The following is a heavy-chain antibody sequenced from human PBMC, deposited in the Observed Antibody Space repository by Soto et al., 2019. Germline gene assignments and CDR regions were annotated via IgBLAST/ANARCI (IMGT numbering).Heavy chain of an antibody. D-gene: IGHD3-3*01. CDR2: ISSSSSTI. J-gene: IGHJ6*03. Sequence: GGSLRLSCTASGFTSSSYSMNWVRQAPGKGLEWVSYISSSSSTIYYADSVKGRFTISRDNAKNSLYLQMNSLRAEDTAVYYCARICRYYDFWSGYYPDYMDVWGKGTTVTVSS. CDR1: GFTSSSYS. CDR3: ARICRYYDFWSGYYPDYMDV. V-gene: IGHV3-48*01.